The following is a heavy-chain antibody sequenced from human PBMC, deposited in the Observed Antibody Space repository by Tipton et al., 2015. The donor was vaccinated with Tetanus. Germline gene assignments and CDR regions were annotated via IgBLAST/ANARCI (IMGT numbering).Heavy chain of an antibody. Sequence: TLSLTCSASGGSISDKKYYWGWIRQSPGKGLEWIGEINHSGSTTYSPSFKSRVTISVDTSQKQISLKVNSMTAADTAVYYCARDRGVRGGYYYYHGMDVWGQGTTVTVSS. CDR2: INHSGST. CDR1: GGSISDKKYY. CDR3: ARDRGVRGGYYYYHGMDV. D-gene: IGHD3-10*01. V-gene: IGHV4-39*07. J-gene: IGHJ6*02.